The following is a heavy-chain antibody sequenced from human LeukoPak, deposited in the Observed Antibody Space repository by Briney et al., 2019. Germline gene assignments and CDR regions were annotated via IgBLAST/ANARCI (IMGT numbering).Heavy chain of an antibody. V-gene: IGHV4-34*01. D-gene: IGHD3-9*01. CDR1: GGSFRDYY. CDR2: VKYSGST. J-gene: IGHJ4*02. Sequence: SSETLSLTCAVYGGSFRDYYWSWIRQTPGEGLQWIGGVKYSGSTDYNPSLKSRVTMSIDTSKNQFSLKLSSVTAADTAVYYCARDKDILTTGWDYWGQGTLVTVSS. CDR3: ARDKDILTTGWDY.